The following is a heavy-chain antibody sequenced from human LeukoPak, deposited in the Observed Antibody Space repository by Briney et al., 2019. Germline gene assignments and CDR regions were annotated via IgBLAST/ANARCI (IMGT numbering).Heavy chain of an antibody. CDR3: AKSHQWLEGGFDY. J-gene: IGHJ4*02. CDR2: IGDSSTYM. CDR1: GFTFTTYN. D-gene: IGHD6-19*01. Sequence: PGGSLRLSCVASGFTFTTYNMNWVRQAPGKGLEWVSSIGDSSTYMYYVDSVKGRFTISRDNSKNTLFLQMNSLRAEDTAVYFCAKSHQWLEGGFDYWGQGTLVTVSS. V-gene: IGHV3-21*04.